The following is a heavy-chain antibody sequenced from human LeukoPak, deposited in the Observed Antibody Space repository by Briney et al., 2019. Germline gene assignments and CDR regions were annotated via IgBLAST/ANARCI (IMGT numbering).Heavy chain of an antibody. Sequence: PGGSLRLSCAASGFTFSSYRMNWVRQAPGKGLEWVSSISSTSSYIHYADSVKGRFTISRDNAKNSLYLQMNSLRAEDTAVYYCARGVDCSGGSCRSDNWGQGTLVTVSS. D-gene: IGHD2-15*01. CDR3: ARGVDCSGGSCRSDN. CDR2: ISSTSSYI. J-gene: IGHJ4*02. CDR1: GFTFSSYR. V-gene: IGHV3-21*01.